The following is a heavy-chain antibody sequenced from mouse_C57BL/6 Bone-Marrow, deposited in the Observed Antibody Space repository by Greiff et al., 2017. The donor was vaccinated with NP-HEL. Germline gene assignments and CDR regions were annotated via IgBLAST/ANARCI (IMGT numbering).Heavy chain of an antibody. CDR1: GYTFTDYY. CDR2: IYPGSGNT. V-gene: IGHV1-76*01. Sequence: VQLQQSGAELVRPGASVKLSCKASGYTFTDYYINWVKQRPGQGLEWIARIYPGSGNTYYNEKFKGKATLTAEKSSSTAYMQLSSLTSEDSAVYFCARGKASYFPFAYWGQGTLVTVSA. J-gene: IGHJ3*01. CDR3: ARGKASYFPFAY. D-gene: IGHD2-10*01.